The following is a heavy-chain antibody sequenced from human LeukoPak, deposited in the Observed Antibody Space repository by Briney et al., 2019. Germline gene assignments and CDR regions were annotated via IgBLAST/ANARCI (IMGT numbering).Heavy chain of an antibody. J-gene: IGHJ4*02. CDR3: VRAYTRGYSDDFDY. CDR2: IDRSSSNM. D-gene: IGHD3-22*01. CDR1: GFLFSDYY. V-gene: IGHV3-11*01. Sequence: GGPLRLSCAASGFLFSDYYMSWMRQAPAKELEWVSYIDRSSSNMYYADSVKGRFTISRDNAKNSLYLQMNSLRGEDTAVYYCVRAYTRGYSDDFDYWGQGTLVTVSS.